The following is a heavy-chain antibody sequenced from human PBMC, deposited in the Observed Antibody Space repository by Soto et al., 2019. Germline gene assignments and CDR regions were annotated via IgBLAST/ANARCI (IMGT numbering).Heavy chain of an antibody. CDR3: ARDLGYYDSSGYLDY. CDR1: GFTFSDYY. CDR2: ISSSGDII. Sequence: LRLSFAASGFTFSDYYMSWIRQAPGKGLEWVSYISSSGDIIYYADSMKGRFTISRDNAKNSLYLQMNNLRAEDTAVYYCARDLGYYDSSGYLDYWGQGTLVTVSS. D-gene: IGHD3-22*01. V-gene: IGHV3-11*01. J-gene: IGHJ4*02.